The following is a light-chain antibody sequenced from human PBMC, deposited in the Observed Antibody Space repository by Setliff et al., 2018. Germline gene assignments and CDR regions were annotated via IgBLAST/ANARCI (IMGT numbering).Light chain of an antibody. V-gene: IGLV2-8*01. CDR1: SSDVGGYKY. CDR2: EVT. CDR3: TSYAGSNNYV. Sequence: QSALTQPPSASGSPGQSATISCTGTSSDVGGYKYVSWFQQHPGKAPKLMIYEVTKRPSGVPDRFSGSKSGNTASLTVSVLQAEDEADYYCTSYAGSNNYVFGTGTKVTV. J-gene: IGLJ1*01.